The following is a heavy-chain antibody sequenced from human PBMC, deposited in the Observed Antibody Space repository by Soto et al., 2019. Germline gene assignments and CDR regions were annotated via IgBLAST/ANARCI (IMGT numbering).Heavy chain of an antibody. CDR1: GFTFSSYG. J-gene: IGHJ4*02. V-gene: IGHV3-33*01. CDR3: ARSGTPMYSSSRYYFDY. CDR2: IWYDGSNK. D-gene: IGHD6-13*01. Sequence: QVQLVESGGGVVQPGRSLRLSCAASGFTFSSYGMHWVRQAPGKGLEWVAVIWYDGSNKYYADSVKGRFTISRDNSKNTLYLQMNSLRAEDTAVYYCARSGTPMYSSSRYYFDYWGQGILVTVSS.